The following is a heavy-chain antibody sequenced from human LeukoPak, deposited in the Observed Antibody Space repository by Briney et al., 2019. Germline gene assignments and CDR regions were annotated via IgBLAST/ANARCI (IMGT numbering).Heavy chain of an antibody. CDR1: GGSISSYY. CDR2: IYYSGST. V-gene: IGHV4-59*08. D-gene: IGHD3-16*01. Sequence: PSETLSLTFTVSGGSISSYYWSWIRQPPGKRLEWIGYIYYSGSTNYNPSLKSRVTISVDTSKNQFSLKLSSVTAADTAVYYCARHQRYAARRSYFDYWGQGPLVTVSS. J-gene: IGHJ4*02. CDR3: ARHQRYAARRSYFDY.